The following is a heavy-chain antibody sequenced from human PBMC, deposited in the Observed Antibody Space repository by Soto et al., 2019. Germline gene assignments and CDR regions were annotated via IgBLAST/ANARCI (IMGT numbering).Heavy chain of an antibody. CDR2: IGSGGDT. CDR1: GFTFNNYA. J-gene: IGHJ5*02. D-gene: IGHD3-22*01. CDR3: ARGARYDGSDVSDH. Sequence: EVQLLESGGGLVQSGGSLRLSCAASGFTFNNYAMTWVRKAPGKGLEWVSTIGSGGDTYYADSVKGRFTISRDNSKNTLYLQMNNQRAEDTAVYYCARGARYDGSDVSDHWGQGTLVTVSS. V-gene: IGHV3-23*01.